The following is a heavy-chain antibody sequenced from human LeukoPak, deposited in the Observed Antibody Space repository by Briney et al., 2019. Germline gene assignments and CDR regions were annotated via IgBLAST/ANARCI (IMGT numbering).Heavy chain of an antibody. V-gene: IGHV1-18*01. CDR3: ARPDRSAAVRRGLDAFDI. D-gene: IGHD6-6*01. CDR1: GYTFTSYG. J-gene: IGHJ3*02. Sequence: ASVKVSCKASGYTFTSYGISWVRQAPGQGLEWMGWISAYNGNTNYAQKLQGRVTMTTDTSTSTAYMELRSLRSDDTAVYYCARPDRSAAVRRGLDAFDIWGQGTMVTVSS. CDR2: ISAYNGNT.